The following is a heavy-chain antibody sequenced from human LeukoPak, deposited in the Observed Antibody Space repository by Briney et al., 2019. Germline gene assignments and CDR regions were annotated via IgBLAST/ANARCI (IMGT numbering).Heavy chain of an antibody. V-gene: IGHV3-23*01. CDR2: ISGSGVMT. Sequence: GGSLRLSCAASGFTFSDYAMTWVRQAPGKGLEWDATISGSGVMTYYADSVKGRFTVSGDHSKNTLYLQMSSLAAADTAVYYCAKDRSIGTYYTFDHWGQGTLVTVSS. J-gene: IGHJ4*02. CDR1: GFTFSDYA. D-gene: IGHD1-26*01. CDR3: AKDRSIGTYYTFDH.